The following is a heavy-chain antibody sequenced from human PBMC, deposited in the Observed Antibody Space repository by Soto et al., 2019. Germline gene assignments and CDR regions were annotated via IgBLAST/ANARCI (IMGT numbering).Heavy chain of an antibody. CDR3: ARSTGWKEVGVYKYGLDV. Sequence: QVQLVESGGGLVKPGGSLRLSCIGSGFALSDNWMTWIRQAPGKGLEWVAHISASGDYSIHADSLKGRFTISRDNARNSLWLKMDSLTAQDTAVYFCARSTGWKEVGVYKYGLDVWGQGTTVIVSS. CDR1: GFALSDNW. V-gene: IGHV3-11*05. D-gene: IGHD2-8*01. CDR2: ISASGDYS. J-gene: IGHJ6*02.